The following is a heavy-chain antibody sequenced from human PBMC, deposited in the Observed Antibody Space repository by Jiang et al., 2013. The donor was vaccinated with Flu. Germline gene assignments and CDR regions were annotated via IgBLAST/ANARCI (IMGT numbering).Heavy chain of an antibody. J-gene: IGHJ4*02. V-gene: IGHV4-4*09. CDR1: GGSMHYYY. CDR2: IYDTGST. Sequence: PGLVKPSETLSLTCTVSGGSMHYYYWTWIRQPPGKRLEWVGYIYDTGSTDSNPALKSRVSISLDMSKKEFSLKLKSVTAADTAVYYCARGIVARGHFLYYFDHWGQGTQVTVSS. D-gene: IGHD3-22*01. CDR3: ARGIVARGHFLYYFDH.